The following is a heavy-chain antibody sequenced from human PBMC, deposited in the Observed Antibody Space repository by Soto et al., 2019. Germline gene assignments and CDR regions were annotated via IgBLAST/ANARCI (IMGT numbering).Heavy chain of an antibody. V-gene: IGHV3-66*01. J-gene: IGHJ2*01. CDR1: GFTVSNTY. D-gene: IGHD3-10*01. CDR2: IYGGGRT. Sequence: EVQLVESGGGLVQPGGSLRLSCAASGFTVSNTYMSWVRQAPGKGLEWGSIIYGGGRTYHADSVKGRFSSSRDNSNNTLYLQMNSLRAEDSAVYYCARGGSSGTYYAHWNFDLWGRGTLVTVSS. CDR3: ARGGSSGTYYAHWNFDL.